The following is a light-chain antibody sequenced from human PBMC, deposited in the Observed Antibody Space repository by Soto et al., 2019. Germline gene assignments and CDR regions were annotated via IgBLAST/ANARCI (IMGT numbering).Light chain of an antibody. CDR3: LQYNSYPFT. Sequence: DIQMTQSPSSLSASVGDRVTITCRASQGIRNDLSWYQLKQGKAPRRLISDASTLRSGVPPRFSGSGSGTEFTFTISSREPEAFAVLYSLQYNSYPFTFGPGTKVDV. CDR1: QGIRND. CDR2: DAS. J-gene: IGKJ3*01. V-gene: IGKV1-17*01.